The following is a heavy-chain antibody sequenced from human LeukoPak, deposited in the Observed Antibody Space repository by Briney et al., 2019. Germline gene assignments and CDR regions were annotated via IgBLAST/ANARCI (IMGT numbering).Heavy chain of an antibody. V-gene: IGHV3-21*01. CDR1: GFTFSSYS. J-gene: IGHJ4*02. Sequence: PGGSLRLSCAASGFTFSSYSMNWVRQAPGKGLEWVSSISSSSSYIYYADSVKGRFTIPRDNAKNSLYLQMNSLRAEDTAVYYCARDPVAAFDYWGQGTLVTVSS. CDR3: ARDPVAAFDY. CDR2: ISSSSSYI. D-gene: IGHD6-19*01.